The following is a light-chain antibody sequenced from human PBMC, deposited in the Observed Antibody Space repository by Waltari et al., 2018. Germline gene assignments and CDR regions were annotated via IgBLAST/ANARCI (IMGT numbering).Light chain of an antibody. CDR2: GAS. J-gene: IGKJ2*01. Sequence: EIVMTQSPATLSVSPGERATLSCRASQSVSSNLAWYQQKPGQAPRLLFYGASTRATGNPTRFSGSGSGTEFTLTISSLQSEDFAVYYCQQYNNWPDTFGQGTKLEIK. V-gene: IGKV3-15*01. CDR3: QQYNNWPDT. CDR1: QSVSSN.